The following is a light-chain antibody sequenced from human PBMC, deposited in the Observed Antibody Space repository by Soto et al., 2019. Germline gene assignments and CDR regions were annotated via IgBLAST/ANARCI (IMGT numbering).Light chain of an antibody. V-gene: IGKV3-15*01. CDR1: RSVGSL. CDR2: RAS. J-gene: IGKJ5*01. CDR3: QQYNEWPIT. Sequence: EIVLTHSPATLSVSPVEIATLSCRASRSVGSLLAWYQQKPGQAPRPLIYRASSRATGISGSFSGSGSGTEFTLTITSLQSEDFAVYYCQQYNEWPITFGQGTRLEIK.